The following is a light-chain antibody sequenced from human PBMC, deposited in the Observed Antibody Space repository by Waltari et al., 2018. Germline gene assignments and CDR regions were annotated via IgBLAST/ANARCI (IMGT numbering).Light chain of an antibody. J-gene: IGLJ2*01. CDR3: SSYAGSRKGV. CDR1: SSDVGNYKR. V-gene: IGLV2-23*02. CDR2: AVS. Sequence: QSALTQPASVSGSPGQSITISCTGTSSDVGNYKRVSWYQQHPGKAPKLSIYAVSKRPSGVSVRFSGSKSGDMASLTISGLQPEDEAEYFCSSYAGSRKGVFGGGTKVTVL.